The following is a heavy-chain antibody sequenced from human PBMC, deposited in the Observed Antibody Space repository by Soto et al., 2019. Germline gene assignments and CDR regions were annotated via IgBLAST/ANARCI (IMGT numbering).Heavy chain of an antibody. CDR3: ARDQGDYDFSSGSSGWFDP. Sequence: QVQLRESGPGLVKPSQTLSLTCTVSGGSISSGGYYWSWIRQHPGKGLEWIGSIYYSGTTHYSPSLNIRVTISVDTSKNQFTLKVSSVTAADTAVYYCARDQGDYDFSSGSSGWFDPWGQGVLVTVSS. J-gene: IGHJ5*02. V-gene: IGHV4-31*03. CDR2: IYYSGTT. D-gene: IGHD3-3*01. CDR1: GGSISSGGYY.